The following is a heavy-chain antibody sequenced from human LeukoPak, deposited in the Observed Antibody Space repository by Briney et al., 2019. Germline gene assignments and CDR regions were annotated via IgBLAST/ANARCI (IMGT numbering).Heavy chain of an antibody. Sequence: SETLSLTCTVSGGSISSSSYYWGWIRQPPGKGLEWIGSIYHSGSTYSNPSLKIRVTISVDTSKNQFSLKLRSVTAADTAVYYCARERRNYYGSGTLVMDSWGQGTLVTVSS. CDR1: GGSISSSSYY. V-gene: IGHV4-39*07. J-gene: IGHJ4*02. D-gene: IGHD3-10*01. CDR2: IYHSGST. CDR3: ARERRNYYGSGTLVMDS.